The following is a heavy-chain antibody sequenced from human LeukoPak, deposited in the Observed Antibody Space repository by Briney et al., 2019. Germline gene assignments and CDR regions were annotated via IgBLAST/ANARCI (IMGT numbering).Heavy chain of an antibody. CDR2: IISSSSYI. J-gene: IGHJ3*02. CDR1: GFTFSSYS. V-gene: IGHV3-21*01. CDR3: ASSDDAYCGGDCSHAFDI. D-gene: IGHD2-21*02. Sequence: GGSLRLSCAASGFTFSSYSMNWVRQAPGKGLEWVSSIISSSSYIYYADSVKGRFTISRDNAKNSLYLQMNSLRAEDTAVYYCASSDDAYCGGDCSHAFDIWGQGTMVTVSS.